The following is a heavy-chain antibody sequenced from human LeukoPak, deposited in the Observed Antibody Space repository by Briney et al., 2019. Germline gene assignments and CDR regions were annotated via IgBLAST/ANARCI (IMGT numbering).Heavy chain of an antibody. J-gene: IGHJ3*02. Sequence: PGGPLRLSCAASGFTFSNYGMHWVRQAPGKGLEWVAVISYDGSNKYYADSVKGRFTISRDNSKNTLYLQMNSLRAEDTAVYYCVKDHDWGAFHIWGQGTMVTVSS. CDR3: VKDHDWGAFHI. V-gene: IGHV3-30*18. D-gene: IGHD7-27*01. CDR2: ISYDGSNK. CDR1: GFTFSNYG.